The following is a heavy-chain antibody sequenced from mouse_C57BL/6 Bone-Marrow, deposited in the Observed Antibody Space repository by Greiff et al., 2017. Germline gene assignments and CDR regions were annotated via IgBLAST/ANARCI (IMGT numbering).Heavy chain of an antibody. D-gene: IGHD1-1*01. CDR1: GFSFNTYA. J-gene: IGHJ3*01. CDR3: VRYYARLDY. Sequence: EVMLVESGGGLVQPKGSLKLSCAASGFSFNTYAMNWVRQAPGKGLEWVARIRSKSNNYATYYADSVKDRFTISRDDSDSMLYLQMNNLKTEDTAMYYCVRYYARLDYWGQGTLVTVSA. CDR2: IRSKSNNYAT. V-gene: IGHV10-1*01.